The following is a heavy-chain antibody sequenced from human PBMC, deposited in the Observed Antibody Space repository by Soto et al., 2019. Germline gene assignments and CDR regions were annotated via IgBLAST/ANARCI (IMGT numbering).Heavy chain of an antibody. D-gene: IGHD2-8*02. Sequence: GGSLRLSCAASGFTFSSYEMNWVRQAPGKWLEWVSDITSTGSTRYYADSVKGRFTISRDNAKNSLYLQMNSLRAEDTAVYYCARGYCTSSACHWNFDYWGQGTLVTVS. CDR3: ARGYCTSSACHWNFDY. J-gene: IGHJ4*02. CDR1: GFTFSSYE. V-gene: IGHV3-48*03. CDR2: ITSTGSTR.